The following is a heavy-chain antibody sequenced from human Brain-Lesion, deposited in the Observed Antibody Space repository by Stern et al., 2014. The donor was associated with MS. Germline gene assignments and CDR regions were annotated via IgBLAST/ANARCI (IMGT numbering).Heavy chain of an antibody. CDR1: GYTFTGYY. Sequence: VHLVESGAEVQKPGASVKVSCKASGYTFTGYYMHWVRQAPGPGLERMGWINPKSGGTNYAQKFQGWVTMTRDTSINTAYMELSRLRSDDTAVYYCATYYYDSTGYNDFWGQGTLVTVSS. J-gene: IGHJ4*02. CDR3: ATYYYDSTGYNDF. D-gene: IGHD3-22*01. CDR2: INPKSGGT. V-gene: IGHV1-2*04.